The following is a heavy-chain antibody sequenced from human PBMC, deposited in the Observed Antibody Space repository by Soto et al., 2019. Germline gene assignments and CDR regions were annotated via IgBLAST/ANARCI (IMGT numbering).Heavy chain of an antibody. J-gene: IGHJ4*02. CDR3: AKDIHYDFWSGYYPY. V-gene: IGHV3-23*01. CDR1: GFTFSSYA. CDR2: ISGSGGST. D-gene: IGHD3-3*01. Sequence: GGSLRLSCAASGFTFSSYAMSWVRQAPGKGLEWVSAISGSGGSTYYADSVKGRFTISRDNSKNTLYLQMNSLRAEDTAVYYCAKDIHYDFWSGYYPYWGQGTLVTVSS.